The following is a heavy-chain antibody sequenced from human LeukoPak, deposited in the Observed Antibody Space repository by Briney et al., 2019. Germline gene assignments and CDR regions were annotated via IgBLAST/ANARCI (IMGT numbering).Heavy chain of an antibody. Sequence: PGRSLRLSCAASGFTFSSYAMSWVRQAPGKGLEWVSAISGSGGSTYYADSVKGRFTISRDNSKNTLYLQMNSLRAEDTAVYYCAKGLDGDPDAFDIWGQGTMVTVSS. CDR2: ISGSGGST. CDR3: AKGLDGDPDAFDI. J-gene: IGHJ3*02. D-gene: IGHD4-17*01. CDR1: GFTFSSYA. V-gene: IGHV3-23*01.